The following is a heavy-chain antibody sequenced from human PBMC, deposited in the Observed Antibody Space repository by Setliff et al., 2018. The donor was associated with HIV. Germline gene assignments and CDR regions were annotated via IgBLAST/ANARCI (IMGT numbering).Heavy chain of an antibody. CDR1: GGSISSSSYY. Sequence: PSETLSLTCTVSGGSISSSSYYWGWVRQPPGKGLEWIGSVYYSGTTYYNPSLTSQVTISVDTSKNQFSLKLTSVTAADTALYYCARHFSIFGVTIISNDAFDIWGRGTMVTVSS. CDR3: ARHFSIFGVTIISNDAFDI. J-gene: IGHJ3*02. CDR2: VYYSGTT. D-gene: IGHD3-3*01. V-gene: IGHV4-39*01.